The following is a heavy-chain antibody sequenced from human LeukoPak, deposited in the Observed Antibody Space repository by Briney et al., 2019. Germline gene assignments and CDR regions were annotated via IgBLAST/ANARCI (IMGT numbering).Heavy chain of an antibody. CDR1: GFTFSSYA. CDR3: ARGGYQYNWFDP. D-gene: IGHD2-2*01. J-gene: IGHJ5*02. CDR2: LSNSGDSR. V-gene: IGHV3-23*01. Sequence: GGSLRLSCAASGFTFSSYAMSWVRQAPGKGLEWVSGLSNSGDSRYYADSVQGRFTISRDNSKNTLYLQLNSLRAEDTAVYYCARGGYQYNWFDPWGQGTLVTVSS.